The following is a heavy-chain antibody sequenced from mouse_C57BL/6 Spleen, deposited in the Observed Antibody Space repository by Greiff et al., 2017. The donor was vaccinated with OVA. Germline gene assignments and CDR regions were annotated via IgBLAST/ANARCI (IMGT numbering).Heavy chain of an antibody. D-gene: IGHD1-1*01. J-gene: IGHJ3*01. Sequence: QVQLKESGAELARPGASVKLSCKASGYTFTSYGISWVKQRTGQGLEWIGEIYPRSGNTYYNEKFKGKATLTADKSSSTAYMELRSLTSEDSAVYFCATVITTVVPPAWFAYWGQGTLVTVSA. CDR2: IYPRSGNT. V-gene: IGHV1-81*01. CDR1: GYTFTSYG. CDR3: ATVITTVVPPAWFAY.